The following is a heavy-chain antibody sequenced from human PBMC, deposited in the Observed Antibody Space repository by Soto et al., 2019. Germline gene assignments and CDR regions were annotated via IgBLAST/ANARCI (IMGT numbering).Heavy chain of an antibody. CDR1: GDSVSSNSAG. CDR2: TYYRSKWYY. J-gene: IGHJ5*02. D-gene: IGHD1-7*01. Sequence: SQTLSLTCAITGDSVSSNSAGWSWVRQSPSRGLEWLGRTYYRSKWYYEYAVSVRGRITINPDTSKNQYSLQLNSVTPEDTAVYFCARGNVANYFEPWGQGTLVTVSS. CDR3: ARGNVANYFEP. V-gene: IGHV6-1*01.